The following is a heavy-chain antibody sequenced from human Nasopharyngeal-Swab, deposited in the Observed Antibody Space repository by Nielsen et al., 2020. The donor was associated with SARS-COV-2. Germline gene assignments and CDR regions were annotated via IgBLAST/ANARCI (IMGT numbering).Heavy chain of an antibody. D-gene: IGHD4-17*01. CDR1: GGSISSSSYY. CDR3: ARARNYGDYTGTYYYYGMDV. V-gene: IGHV4-39*07. Sequence: GSLRLSCTVSGGSISSSSYYWGWIRQPPGKGLEWIGSIYYSGSTYYNPSLKSRVTISVDTSKNQFSLKLSSVTAADTAVYYCARARNYGDYTGTYYYYGMDVWGQGTTVTVSS. J-gene: IGHJ6*02. CDR2: IYYSGST.